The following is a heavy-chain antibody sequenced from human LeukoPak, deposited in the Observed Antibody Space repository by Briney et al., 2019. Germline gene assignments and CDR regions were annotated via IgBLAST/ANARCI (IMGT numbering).Heavy chain of an antibody. Sequence: GGSLRLSCAASGFTFSSDAMSWVRQAPGKGLEWVSAISDSGGKTYYADSVKGRFTISRDNSKNTLYLQMNSLRAEDTAVYYCAKDRMVYGYWGRGTLVTVSS. D-gene: IGHD3-10*01. CDR3: AKDRMVYGY. V-gene: IGHV3-23*01. J-gene: IGHJ4*02. CDR2: ISDSGGKT. CDR1: GFTFSSDA.